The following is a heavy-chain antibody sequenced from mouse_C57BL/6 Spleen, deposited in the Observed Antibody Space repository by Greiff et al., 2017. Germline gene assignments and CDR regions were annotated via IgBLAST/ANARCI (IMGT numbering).Heavy chain of an antibody. D-gene: IGHD1-1*01. CDR1: GFTFSDYG. J-gene: IGHJ2*01. Sequence: EVMLVESGGGLVKPGGSLKLSCAASGFTFSDYGMHWVRQAPEKGLEWVAYISSGSSTIYYADTVKGRFTISRDNAKNTLFLQMTSLRSEDTAMYYRARSGVVATRYFDYWGQGTTLTVSS. CDR2: ISSGSSTI. CDR3: ARSGVVATRYFDY. V-gene: IGHV5-17*01.